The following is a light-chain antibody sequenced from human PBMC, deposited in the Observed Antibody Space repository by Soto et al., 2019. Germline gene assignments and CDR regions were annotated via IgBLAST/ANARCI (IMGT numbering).Light chain of an antibody. Sequence: QSVLTQPASVSGSPGQSITISCTGSSSDIGGYDYVSWYQQYPGKAPKLMIYDVSNWPSGVSNRFSGSKSGNTASLTISGLQADDEADYYCSSFTSSTTRVFGTGTKLTVL. V-gene: IGLV2-14*03. CDR1: SSDIGGYDY. CDR2: DVS. J-gene: IGLJ1*01. CDR3: SSFTSSTTRV.